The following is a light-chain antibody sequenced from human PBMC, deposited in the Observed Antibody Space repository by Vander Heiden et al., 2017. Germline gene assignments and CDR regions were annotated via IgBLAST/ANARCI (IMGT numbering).Light chain of an antibody. J-gene: IGKJ1*01. CDR1: QGISSS. CDR3: HQYYSYPRT. V-gene: IGKV1-8*01. CDR2: GAS. Sequence: ATRMTQAPSSLSASTGDRVTISCRASQGISSSLAWYQQKPGKAPKLLIYGASTLQSGVPSRFSGSGSGTNFSLTIDFLQSEDFATYYCHQYYSYPRTFGQGTKVEIK.